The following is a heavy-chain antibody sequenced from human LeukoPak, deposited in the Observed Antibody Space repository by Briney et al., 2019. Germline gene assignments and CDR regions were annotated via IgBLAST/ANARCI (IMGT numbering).Heavy chain of an antibody. J-gene: IGHJ4*02. CDR3: ARYYSSGYYSNY. D-gene: IGHD3-22*01. V-gene: IGHV3-11*01. CDR1: GFTFSDYY. CDR2: ISSSGSTI. Sequence: GGSLRLSCAASGFTFSDYYMSWIRQAPGKGLEWVSYISSSGSTIYYAGSVKGRFTISRDNAKNSLYLQMNSLRAEDTAVYYCARYYSSGYYSNYWGQGTLATVSS.